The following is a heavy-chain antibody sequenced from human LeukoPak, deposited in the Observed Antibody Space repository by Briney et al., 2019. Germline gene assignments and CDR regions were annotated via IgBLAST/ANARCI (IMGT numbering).Heavy chain of an antibody. Sequence: GGSLRLSCAASGFTSSSYVMTWVRQAPGKGLEWVSGVSSNSGSTYYADSVKGRFTVSRDNSQNTLYLEMKSLRPEDTAVYYCAGRRVGVYSFDYWGQGTLVTVSS. D-gene: IGHD2-15*01. V-gene: IGHV3-23*01. CDR3: AGRRVGVYSFDY. CDR2: VSSNSGST. J-gene: IGHJ4*02. CDR1: GFTSSSYV.